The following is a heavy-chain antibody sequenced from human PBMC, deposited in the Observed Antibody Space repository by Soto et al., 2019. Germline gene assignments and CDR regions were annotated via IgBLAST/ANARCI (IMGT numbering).Heavy chain of an antibody. CDR3: VHPRSTVQIPPT. CDR1: GFTFSMFS. Sequence: GGSLRLSCSASGFTFSMFSMHWVRQAPGKGLEYVSGISSNGDSTYYADSVKGRFTISRDNSRNTLYLQMSSLRAVDTAVYYCVHPRSTVQIPPTWGQGTLVTVSS. D-gene: IGHD4-17*01. CDR2: ISSNGDST. V-gene: IGHV3-64D*06. J-gene: IGHJ5*02.